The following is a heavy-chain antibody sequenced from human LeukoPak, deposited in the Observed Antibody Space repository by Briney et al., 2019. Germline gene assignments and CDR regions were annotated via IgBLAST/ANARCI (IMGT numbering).Heavy chain of an antibody. CDR1: GYSFTSYW. J-gene: IGHJ4*02. V-gene: IGHV5-51*01. CDR3: ARQNYDILTGYHHAFDY. D-gene: IGHD3-9*01. CDR2: IYPGDSDT. Sequence: GESLKISCKGSGYSFTSYWIGWVRRMPGKGLEWMGIIYPGDSDTRYSPSFQGQVTISADKSISTAYLQWSSLKASDTAMYYCARQNYDILTGYHHAFDYWGQGTLVTVSS.